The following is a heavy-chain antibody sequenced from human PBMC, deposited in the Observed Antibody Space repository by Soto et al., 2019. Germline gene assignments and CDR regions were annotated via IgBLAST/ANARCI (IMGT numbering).Heavy chain of an antibody. CDR1: GGSFSGYY. Sequence: PSETLSLTCAVYGGSFSGYYWSWIRQPPGKGLEWIGEINHSGSTNYNPSLKSRVTISVDTSKNQFSLKLSSVTAADTAVYYCATLERIAMVRGVIPHWSQGTLVTVSS. D-gene: IGHD3-10*01. J-gene: IGHJ4*02. CDR3: ATLERIAMVRGVIPH. CDR2: INHSGST. V-gene: IGHV4-34*01.